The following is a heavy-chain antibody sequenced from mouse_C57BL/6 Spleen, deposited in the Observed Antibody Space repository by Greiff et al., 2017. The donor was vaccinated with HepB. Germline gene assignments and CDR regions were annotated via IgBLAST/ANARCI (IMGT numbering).Heavy chain of an antibody. Sequence: VQLQESGAELVRPGTSVKVSCKASGYAFTNYLVEWVKQRPGQGLEWSGVINPGSGGTNYNEKFKGKEPLTADKSSSTAYMQLSSLTSKDSAVYFCARSRDYWGQGTTLTVSS. CDR3: ARSRDY. CDR1: GYAFTNYL. V-gene: IGHV1-54*01. J-gene: IGHJ2*01. CDR2: INPGSGGT.